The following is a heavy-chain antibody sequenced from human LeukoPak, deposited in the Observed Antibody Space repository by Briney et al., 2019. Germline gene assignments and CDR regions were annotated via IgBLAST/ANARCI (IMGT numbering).Heavy chain of an antibody. V-gene: IGHV3-30*04. CDR3: ARWGFGELLYGNDY. J-gene: IGHJ4*02. CDR1: GFTFSSYA. CDR2: ISYDGSNK. Sequence: GRSLRLSCAASGFTFSSYAMHWVRQAPGKGLEWVAVISYDGSNKYHADSVKGRFTISRDNSKNTLYLQMYSLRAEDTAVYYCARWGFGELLYGNDYWGQGTLVTVSS. D-gene: IGHD3-10*01.